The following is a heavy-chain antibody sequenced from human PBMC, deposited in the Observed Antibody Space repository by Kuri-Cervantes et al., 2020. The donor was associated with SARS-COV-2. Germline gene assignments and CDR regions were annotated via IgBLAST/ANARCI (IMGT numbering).Heavy chain of an antibody. CDR2: IYPGDSDT. J-gene: IGHJ3*02. D-gene: IGHD3-22*01. Sequence: GESLKISCKGSGYSFTSYRIGWVRQMPGKGLEWMGIIYPGDSDTRYSPSFQGQVTISADKSISTAYLQWSSLKASDTAMYYCAMSLYLHGSGYYYDAFDIWGQGTMVTVSS. CDR3: AMSLYLHGSGYYYDAFDI. V-gene: IGHV5-51*01. CDR1: GYSFTSYR.